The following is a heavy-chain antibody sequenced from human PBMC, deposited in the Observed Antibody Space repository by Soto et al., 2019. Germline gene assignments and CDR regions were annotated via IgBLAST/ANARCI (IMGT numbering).Heavy chain of an antibody. CDR2: ISYYGSNK. CDR3: ARDAHRTLWRDNPWYFDY. Sequence: SLRLSCAASGFTFSSYAMHWVRQAPGKGLEWVAVISYYGSNKYYADSVKGRFTISRDNSKNTLYLQMNSLRAEDTAVYYCARDAHRTLWRDNPWYFDYWGQGNLVTVSS. D-gene: IGHD3-3*01. CDR1: GFTFSSYA. V-gene: IGHV3-30-3*01. J-gene: IGHJ4*02.